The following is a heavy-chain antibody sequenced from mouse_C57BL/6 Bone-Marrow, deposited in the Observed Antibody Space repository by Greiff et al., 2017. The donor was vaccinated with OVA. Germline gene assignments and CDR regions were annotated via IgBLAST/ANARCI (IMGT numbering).Heavy chain of an antibody. V-gene: IGHV1-53*01. D-gene: IGHD1-1*01. CDR1: GYTFTSYW. CDR2: INPSNGGT. Sequence: QVQLQQPGTELVKPGASVKLSCKASGYTFTSYWMHWVKQRPGQGLEWIGNINPSNGGTNYNEKFKSKATLTVDKSSSTAYMQLSSLTSEDSAVYYCARPEYYGSSPYWYFDVWGTGTTVTVSS. J-gene: IGHJ1*03. CDR3: ARPEYYGSSPYWYFDV.